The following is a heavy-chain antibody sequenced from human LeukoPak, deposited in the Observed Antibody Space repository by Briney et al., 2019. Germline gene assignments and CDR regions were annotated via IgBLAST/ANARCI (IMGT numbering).Heavy chain of an antibody. CDR1: GGSFSGYY. V-gene: IGHV4-34*01. CDR3: ARGHITTANWFDP. CDR2: INHSGST. D-gene: IGHD3-22*01. J-gene: IGHJ5*02. Sequence: NPSETLSLTCAVYGGSFSGYYWSWIRQPPGKGLEWIGEINHSGSTNYNPSLKSRVTISVDTSKNQFSLKLSSVTAADTAVYYCARGHITTANWFDPWGQGTLVTVSS.